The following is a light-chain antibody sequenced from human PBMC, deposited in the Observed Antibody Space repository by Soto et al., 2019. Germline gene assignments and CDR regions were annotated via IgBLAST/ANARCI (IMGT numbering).Light chain of an antibody. Sequence: DVVMTQSPLSLPVTLGQPASISCRSSQSLVYSDGNAYLSWFQQRPGQSPRRLIYNAFNRDSGVPDRFSGSRSGTEFTLKISRVEAEDVGIYYCMQGTHWPPVTFGQGTKLEIK. CDR3: MQGTHWPPVT. J-gene: IGKJ2*01. V-gene: IGKV2-30*01. CDR2: NAF. CDR1: QSLVYSDGNAY.